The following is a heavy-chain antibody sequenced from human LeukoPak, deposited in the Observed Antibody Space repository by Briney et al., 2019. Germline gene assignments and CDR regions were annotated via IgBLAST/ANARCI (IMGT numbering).Heavy chain of an antibody. CDR1: GFIFSIYC. CDR2: MNCDGCSI. V-gene: IGHV3-74*01. CDR3: VPQKDSSRTTCQFDY. D-gene: IGHD2-2*01. J-gene: IGHJ4*02. Sequence: PGGSVGLLCGASGFIFSIYCMLWVRQAPGKGLVWVSRMNCDGCSISYADSVRGRFTISRDDAKNTLYLQMNNLRPEHTAVYYCVPQKDSSRTTCQFDYWGQGTLVTASS.